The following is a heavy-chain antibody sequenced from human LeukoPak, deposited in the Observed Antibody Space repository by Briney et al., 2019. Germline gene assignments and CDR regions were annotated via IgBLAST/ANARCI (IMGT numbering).Heavy chain of an antibody. Sequence: PGGSLRLSCAASGFTFSSYAMSWVRQAPGEGLEWVSAISGSGGSTYYADSVKGRFTISRDNSKNTLYLQMNSLRAEDTAVYYCPAAGIGSWGMDVWGQGTTVTVSS. CDR1: GFTFSSYA. CDR2: ISGSGGST. CDR3: PAAGIGSWGMDV. D-gene: IGHD6-13*01. V-gene: IGHV3-23*01. J-gene: IGHJ6*02.